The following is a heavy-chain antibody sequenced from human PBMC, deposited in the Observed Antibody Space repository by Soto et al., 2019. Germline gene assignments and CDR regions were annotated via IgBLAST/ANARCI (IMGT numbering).Heavy chain of an antibody. V-gene: IGHV1-18*01. J-gene: IGHJ6*02. CDR3: ARDLDRSSSYYYYGMDG. Sequence: ASVKVSCKASGYTFTSYGISWVRQAPGQGLEWMGWISAYNGNTNYAQKLQGRVTMTTDTSTSTAYMELRSLRSDDTAVYYCARDLDRSSSYYYYGMDGWGQGTTVNVSS. CDR2: ISAYNGNT. CDR1: GYTFTSYG.